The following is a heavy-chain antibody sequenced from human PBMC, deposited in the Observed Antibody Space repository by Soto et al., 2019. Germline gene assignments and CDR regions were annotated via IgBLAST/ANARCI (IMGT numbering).Heavy chain of an antibody. J-gene: IGHJ6*03. CDR2: INAGNGNT. V-gene: IGHV1-3*01. D-gene: IGHD2-2*01. CDR3: ASGCSSTSCYDYYYYYMDV. CDR1: GYTFTSYA. Sequence: ASVKVSCKASGYTFTSYAMHWVRQAPGQRLEWMGWINAGNGNTKYSQKIQGRVTITRDTSASTAYMELSSLRSEDTAVYYCASGCSSTSCYDYYYYYMDVWGKGTTVTVSS.